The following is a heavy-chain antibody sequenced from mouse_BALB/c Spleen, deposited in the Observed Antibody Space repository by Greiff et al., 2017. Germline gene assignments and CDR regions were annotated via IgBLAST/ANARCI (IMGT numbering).Heavy chain of an antibody. V-gene: IGHV1-80*01. CDR1: GYAFSSYW. D-gene: IGHD4-1*01. CDR2: IYPGDGDT. J-gene: IGHJ4*01. Sequence: VKLVESGAELVRPGSSVKISCKASGYAFSSYWMNWVKQRPGQGLEWIGQIYPGDGDTNYNGKFKGKATLTADKSSSTAYMQLSSLTSEDSAVYFCAREADWNYAMDYWGQGTSVTVSS. CDR3: AREADWNYAMDY.